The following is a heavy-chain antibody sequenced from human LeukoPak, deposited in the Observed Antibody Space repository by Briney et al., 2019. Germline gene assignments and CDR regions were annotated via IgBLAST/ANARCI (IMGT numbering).Heavy chain of an antibody. V-gene: IGHV4-59*08. CDR1: GGSISSYY. Sequence: PSETLSPTCTVSGGSISSYYWSWIRQPPGKGLEWIGYIYYSGSTNYNPSLKSRVTISVDTSKNQFSLKLSSVTAADTAVYYCARHFEDWGQGTLVTVSS. CDR2: IYYSGST. CDR3: ARHFED. J-gene: IGHJ4*02.